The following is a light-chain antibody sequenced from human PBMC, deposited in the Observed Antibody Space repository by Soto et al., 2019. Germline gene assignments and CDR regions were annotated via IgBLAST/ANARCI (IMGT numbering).Light chain of an antibody. CDR3: HQFGYSPRT. Sequence: EIVLTRSPDTLSLSPGETAPLSCRASQTVNSEYLAWFQQRPGQAPRLLIFATSRRATDITDRFSGSGSGTDFALAIRRLEPEDFAVYYRHQFGYSPRTFGQGTKVDIK. J-gene: IGKJ1*01. CDR1: QTVNSEY. CDR2: ATS. V-gene: IGKV3-20*01.